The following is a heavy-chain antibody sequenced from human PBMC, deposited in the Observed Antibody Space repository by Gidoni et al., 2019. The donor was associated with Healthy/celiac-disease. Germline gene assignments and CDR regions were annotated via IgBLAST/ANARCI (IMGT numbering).Heavy chain of an antibody. CDR3: ASPLTDRSYPQQLP. Sequence: EVQLVESGGGLVKPGGSVRLSCAASGFTFSSYSMNWVRQAPGKGLEWVSSISSSSSYIYYADSVKGRFTISRDNAKNSLYLQMNSLRAEDTAVYYCASPLTDRSYPQQLPWGQGTMVTVSS. CDR2: ISSSSSYI. V-gene: IGHV3-21*01. D-gene: IGHD6-13*01. J-gene: IGHJ3*01. CDR1: GFTFSSYS.